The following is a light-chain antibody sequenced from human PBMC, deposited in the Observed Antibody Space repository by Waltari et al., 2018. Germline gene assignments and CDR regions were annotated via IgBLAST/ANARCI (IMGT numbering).Light chain of an antibody. Sequence: TQSPSSLSASVGDRVTITCRASQAISNYLAWYQQKPGQAPRLLIYGVSSRATGIPDRFSGSGSGTDFTLTISRLEPEDFAVYYCQQYGNSWTFGQGTKVEIK. V-gene: IGKV3-20*01. CDR3: QQYGNSWT. CDR1: QAISNY. CDR2: GVS. J-gene: IGKJ1*01.